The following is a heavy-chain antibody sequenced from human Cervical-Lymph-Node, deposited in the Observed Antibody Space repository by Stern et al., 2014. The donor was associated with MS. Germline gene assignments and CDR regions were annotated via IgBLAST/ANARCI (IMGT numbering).Heavy chain of an antibody. CDR1: GFSLVTSGVR. J-gene: IGHJ4*02. V-gene: IGHV2-70*04. Sequence: ESGPALVKPTQTLTLTCTFSGFSLVTSGVRVSWIRQPPGKALEWLARIDWNDKTFYNPSLMTRLTISKDTSKNQVVLTMTNVDPVDTATYYCARMMGSGYRHYFDYWGQGTPVTVS. D-gene: IGHD3-3*01. CDR3: ARMMGSGYRHYFDY. CDR2: IDWNDKT.